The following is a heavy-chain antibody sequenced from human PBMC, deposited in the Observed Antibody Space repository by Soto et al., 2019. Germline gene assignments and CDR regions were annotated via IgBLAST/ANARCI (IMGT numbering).Heavy chain of an antibody. CDR2: IYYSGST. CDR1: GGSISSSSYY. Sequence: SETLSLTCTVSGGSISSSSYYWGWIRQPPGKGLEWIGTIYYSGSTYYNPSLKSRVTISVDTSQNQFSLKLSSVTAADTAVYYCARLGGIGYIYGSLDYWGQGTLVTVSS. V-gene: IGHV4-39*01. CDR3: ARLGGIGYIYGSLDY. D-gene: IGHD5-18*01. J-gene: IGHJ4*02.